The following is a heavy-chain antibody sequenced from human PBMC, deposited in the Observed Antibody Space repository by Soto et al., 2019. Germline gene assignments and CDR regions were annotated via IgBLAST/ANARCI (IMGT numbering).Heavy chain of an antibody. CDR2: INTKNGGS. CDR1: GYPFTAYY. Sequence: GASVKVSCKASGYPFTAYYMHWVRQAPGQGLEWVGRINTKNGGSDFAQKFQGRVTMTRDSSITTAYMDLNRLTSDDTAVYYCVSSVAVRPGRGDYHAFDVWGQGTTVTVSS. J-gene: IGHJ6*02. CDR3: VSSVAVRPGRGDYHAFDV. D-gene: IGHD6-6*01. V-gene: IGHV1-2*06.